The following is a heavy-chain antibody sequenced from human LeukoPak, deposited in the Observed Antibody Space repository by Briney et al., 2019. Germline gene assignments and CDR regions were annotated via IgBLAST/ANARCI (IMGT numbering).Heavy chain of an antibody. CDR3: AREGGSFDFDY. CDR2: ISSSSSAI. D-gene: IGHD1-26*01. Sequence: GGSLRLSCAASGFTFSTHDVNWVRQAPGKGLEWVSYISSSSSAIYYADSVKGRFTISRDNAKNSLYLQMNSLRAEDTAMYYCAREGGSFDFDYWGQEPWSPSPQ. CDR1: GFTFSTHD. J-gene: IGHJ4*01. V-gene: IGHV3-48*04.